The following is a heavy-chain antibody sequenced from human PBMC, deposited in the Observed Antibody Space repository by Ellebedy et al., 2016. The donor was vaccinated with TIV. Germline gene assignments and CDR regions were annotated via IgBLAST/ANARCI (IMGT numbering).Heavy chain of an antibody. CDR3: ARVGEVAATPCSY. CDR1: GYSFTSYW. J-gene: IGHJ4*02. Sequence: GESLKISCKCSGYSFTSYWIGWVRQMPGKGLELMGIIYPGDSDTRYSPSFQGQVTISADKSITTAYLQWSSLKASGTAMYYCARVGEVAATPCSYWGQGTLVTVSS. CDR2: IYPGDSDT. D-gene: IGHD2-15*01. V-gene: IGHV5-51*01.